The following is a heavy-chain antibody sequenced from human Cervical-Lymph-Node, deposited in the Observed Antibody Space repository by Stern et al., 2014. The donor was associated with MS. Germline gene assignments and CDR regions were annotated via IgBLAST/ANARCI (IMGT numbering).Heavy chain of an antibody. V-gene: IGHV3-53*01. Sequence: EVQLVQSGGGVIQPGGSLRLSCTASGFTVSRDYITWVRQAPGQGLAWVSLITNVGRSFEQDSGKGRFTISREDSKTTVYLHMTSLRAEDTAMYYWARDTSSPERSDWWGQGTLVTVSS. D-gene: IGHD1-1*01. CDR1: GFTVSRDY. J-gene: IGHJ4*02. CDR3: ARDTSSPERSDW. CDR2: ITNVGRS.